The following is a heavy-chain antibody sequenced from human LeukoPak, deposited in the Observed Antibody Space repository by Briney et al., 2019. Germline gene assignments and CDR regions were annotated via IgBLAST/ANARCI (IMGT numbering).Heavy chain of an antibody. CDR2: INHSGST. V-gene: IGHV4-34*01. CDR3: ARGLGMRGFDY. D-gene: IGHD3-10*01. J-gene: IGHJ4*02. Sequence: PSETLSLTCAVYGGSFXGYYWSWIRQPPXXXXEWIGEINHSGSTNYNPSLKSRVTISVDTSKNQFSLKLSSVTAADTAVYYCARGLGMRGFDYWGQGTLVTVSS. CDR1: GGSFXGYY.